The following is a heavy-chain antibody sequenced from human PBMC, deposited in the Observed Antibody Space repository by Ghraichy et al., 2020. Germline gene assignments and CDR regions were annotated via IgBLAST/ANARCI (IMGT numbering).Heavy chain of an antibody. CDR1: GFTFSSYS. CDR2: ISSSSSTI. CDR3: ARAGAPVYFDY. V-gene: IGHV3-48*01. Sequence: GGSLRLSCAASGFTFSSYSMNWVRQAPGKGLEWVSYISSSSSTIYYADSVKGRFTISRDNAKNSLYLQMNSLRAEDTAVYYCARAGAPVYFDYWGQGTLVTVSS. D-gene: IGHD1-26*01. J-gene: IGHJ4*02.